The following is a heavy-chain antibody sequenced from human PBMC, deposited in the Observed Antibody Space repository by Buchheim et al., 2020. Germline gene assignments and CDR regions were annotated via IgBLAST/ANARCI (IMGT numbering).Heavy chain of an antibody. J-gene: IGHJ6*02. V-gene: IGHV3-7*04. CDR2: IKQDGSEK. Sequence: EVQLVESGGGLVQPGGSLRLSCAASGFTFSSYWMSWVRQAPGKGLEWVANIKQDGSEKYYVDSVKGRFTISGDNAKNSLYLQMNSLRAEDTAVYYCARALRSYYYYYYGMDVWGQGTT. CDR3: ARALRSYYYYYYGMDV. CDR1: GFTFSSYW. D-gene: IGHD6-6*01.